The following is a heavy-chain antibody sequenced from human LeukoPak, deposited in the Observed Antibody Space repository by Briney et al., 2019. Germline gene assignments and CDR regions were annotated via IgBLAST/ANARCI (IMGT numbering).Heavy chain of an antibody. CDR1: GFTFSSYG. Sequence: GRSLRLSCAASGFTFSSYGMHWVRQAPGKGLEWVAVIWYDGSNKYYADSVKGRFTISRDNSKNTLYLQMNSLRAEDTAVYYCARGRTTVVSPVNYYFDYWGQGTLVTVSS. V-gene: IGHV3-33*01. J-gene: IGHJ4*02. D-gene: IGHD4-23*01. CDR2: IWYDGSNK. CDR3: ARGRTTVVSPVNYYFDY.